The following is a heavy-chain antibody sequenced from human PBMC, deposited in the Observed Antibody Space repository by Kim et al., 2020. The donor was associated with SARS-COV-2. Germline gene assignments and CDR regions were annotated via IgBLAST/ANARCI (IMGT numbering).Heavy chain of an antibody. CDR3: ARGAVADDIDY. D-gene: IGHD6-19*01. V-gene: IGHV3-30-3*01. Sequence: GGSLRLSCAASGFTFSSYAMHWVRQAPGKGLEWVAVISYDGSNKYYADSVKGRFTISRDNSKNTLYLQMNSLRAEDTAVYYCARGAVADDIDYWGQGTLV. J-gene: IGHJ4*02. CDR1: GFTFSSYA. CDR2: ISYDGSNK.